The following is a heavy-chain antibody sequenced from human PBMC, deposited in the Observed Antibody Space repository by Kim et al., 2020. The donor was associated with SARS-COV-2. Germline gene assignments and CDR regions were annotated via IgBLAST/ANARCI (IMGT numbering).Heavy chain of an antibody. Sequence: GGSLRLSCAASGFTFSSYGMHWVRQAPGKGLEWVAVIWYDGSNKYYADSVKGRFTISRDNSKNTLYLQMNSLRAEDTAVYYCARGGWSGSLPDYWGQGTLVTVSS. J-gene: IGHJ4*02. CDR1: GFTFSSYG. CDR3: ARGGWSGSLPDY. V-gene: IGHV3-33*01. D-gene: IGHD3-3*01. CDR2: IWYDGSNK.